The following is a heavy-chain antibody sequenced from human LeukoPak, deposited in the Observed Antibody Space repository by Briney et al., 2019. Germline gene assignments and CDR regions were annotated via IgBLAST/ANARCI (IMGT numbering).Heavy chain of an antibody. CDR1: GLTFSTYW. J-gene: IGHJ3*02. CDR2: IKQDGSDK. D-gene: IGHD2-21*02. Sequence: GGSLRLSCAASGLTFSTYWMSWVRQAPGKGLEWVANIKQDGSDKYYVDSVKGRFTISRDNAKNSLYLQMNSLRAEDTAVYFCARKGEVTAPTKNAFNIWGQGTMVTVSS. CDR3: ARKGEVTAPTKNAFNI. V-gene: IGHV3-7*01.